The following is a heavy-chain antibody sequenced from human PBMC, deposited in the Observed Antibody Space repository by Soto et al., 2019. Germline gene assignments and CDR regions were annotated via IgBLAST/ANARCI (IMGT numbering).Heavy chain of an antibody. J-gene: IGHJ4*02. CDR2: VYYSGNT. Sequence: PSETLSLTCTVSGGSISSYYWTWIRQPPGKGLEWIGYVYYSGNTNYNPSLKSRVTISVDTSKNQFSLKLGSVTAADTAVYYCARGYGDYVLDYWGQGTLVTVSS. CDR1: GGSISSYY. CDR3: ARGYGDYVLDY. V-gene: IGHV4-59*01. D-gene: IGHD4-17*01.